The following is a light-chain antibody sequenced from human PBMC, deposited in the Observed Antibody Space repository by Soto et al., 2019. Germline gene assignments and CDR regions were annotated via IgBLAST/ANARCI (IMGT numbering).Light chain of an antibody. CDR1: SSDIGGYNY. CDR3: SSYTTSTTPVI. V-gene: IGLV2-14*03. Sequence: QSVLTQPASVSGSPGQSVTISCTGTSSDIGGYNYVSWYQNYPGKAPKLMIYDVSNRPSGISTRFSGSKSGNTASLTISGLQPEDEADYYCSSYTTSTTPVIFGGGTKLTVL. CDR2: DVS. J-gene: IGLJ2*01.